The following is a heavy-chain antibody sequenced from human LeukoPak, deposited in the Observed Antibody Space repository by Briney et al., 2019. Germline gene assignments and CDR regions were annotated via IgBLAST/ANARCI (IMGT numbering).Heavy chain of an antibody. V-gene: IGHV1-69*13. CDR2: IIPIFGTA. J-gene: IGHJ3*02. CDR1: GGTFSSYA. Sequence: SVKVSCKASGGTFSSYAISWVRQAPGQGLEWMGGIIPIFGTANYAQKFQGRVTITADESTSTVYMELSSLRSEDTAVYYCASRTRPDVGAFDIWGQGTMVTVSS. CDR3: ASRTRPDVGAFDI. D-gene: IGHD6-6*01.